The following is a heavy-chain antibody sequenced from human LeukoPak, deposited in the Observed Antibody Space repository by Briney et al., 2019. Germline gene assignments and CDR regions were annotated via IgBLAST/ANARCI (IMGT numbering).Heavy chain of an antibody. D-gene: IGHD5-24*01. CDR2: ISSSGSTI. Sequence: PGGSLRLSCAASGFTFSSYEMKWVRQAPGKGLEWVSYISSSGSTIYYADSVKGRFTISRDNAKNSLYLQMNSLRAEDTAVYYCARDLDGYVDYWGQGTLVTVSS. J-gene: IGHJ4*02. CDR1: GFTFSSYE. CDR3: ARDLDGYVDY. V-gene: IGHV3-48*03.